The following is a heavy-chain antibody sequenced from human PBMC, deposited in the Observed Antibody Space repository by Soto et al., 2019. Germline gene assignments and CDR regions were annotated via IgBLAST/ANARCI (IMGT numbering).Heavy chain of an antibody. CDR2: IYYSGST. J-gene: IGHJ6*02. V-gene: IGHV4-39*01. CDR1: GGSISSSSYY. CDR3: RMTTVTTDYYGMDV. D-gene: IGHD4-17*01. Sequence: PSETLSLTCTVSGGSISSSSYYWGWIRQPPGKGLEWIGSIYYSGSTYYNPSLKSRVTISVDTPKNQFSLKLSSVTAADTAVYYCRMTTVTTDYYGMDVWGQGTTVTVSS.